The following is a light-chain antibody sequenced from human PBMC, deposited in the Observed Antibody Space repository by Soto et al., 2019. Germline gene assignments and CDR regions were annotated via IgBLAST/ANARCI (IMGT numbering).Light chain of an antibody. CDR3: QQYTGYSRT. CDR2: DAS. CDR1: ESISDS. Sequence: GDRVTITCRASESISDSLAWYQQKPGKAPFLLISDASNLERGVPSRFSGSGYGTEFNLTISSMQTDDFATYYCQQYTGYSRTFGQGTKVDIK. J-gene: IGKJ1*01. V-gene: IGKV1-5*01.